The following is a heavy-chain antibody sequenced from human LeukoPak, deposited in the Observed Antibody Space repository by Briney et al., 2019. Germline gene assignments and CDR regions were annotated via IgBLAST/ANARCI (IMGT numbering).Heavy chain of an antibody. CDR3: ARGVHIVVVPAARRNWFDP. J-gene: IGHJ5*02. V-gene: IGHV1-2*02. CDR2: INPNSGGT. Sequence: VASVKVSCKASGYTFTGYYTHWVRQAPGQGLEWMGWINPNSGGTNYAQKFQGRVTMTRDTSISTAYMELSRLRSDDTAVYYCARGVHIVVVPAARRNWFDPWGQGTLVTVSS. CDR1: GYTFTGYY. D-gene: IGHD2-2*01.